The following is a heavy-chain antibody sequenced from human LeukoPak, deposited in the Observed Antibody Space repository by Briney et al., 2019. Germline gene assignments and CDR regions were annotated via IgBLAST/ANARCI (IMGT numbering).Heavy chain of an antibody. CDR2: ISYDGSDK. J-gene: IGHJ4*02. CDR3: VKDWGLRTMVTPSVCDY. V-gene: IGHV3-30*18. D-gene: IGHD4/OR15-4a*01. CDR1: GFTFSRYG. Sequence: GGSLRLSCAASGFTFSRYGMHWVRQAPGRGLEWVAVISYDGSDKYYADSVKGRFTISRDNSKNTLYLQMNSLRAEDTAVYYCVKDWGLRTMVTPSVCDYWGQGTLVTVSS.